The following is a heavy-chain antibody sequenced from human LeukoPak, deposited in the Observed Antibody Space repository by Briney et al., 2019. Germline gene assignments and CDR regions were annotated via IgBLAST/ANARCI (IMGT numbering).Heavy chain of an antibody. CDR3: AHTNTMVRGVPGWFDP. CDR2: INPNTGGT. Sequence: ASVKVSCKASGYTFADYYIHWVRQAPGQGLEWMGLINPNTGGTNYAQKLQGRVTMTTDTSTSTAYMELRSLRSDDTAVYYCAHTNTMVRGVPGWFDPWGQGTLVTVSS. CDR1: GYTFADYY. D-gene: IGHD3-10*01. J-gene: IGHJ5*02. V-gene: IGHV1-2*02.